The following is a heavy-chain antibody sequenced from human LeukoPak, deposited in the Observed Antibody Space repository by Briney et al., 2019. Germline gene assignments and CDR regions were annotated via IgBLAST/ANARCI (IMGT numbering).Heavy chain of an antibody. J-gene: IGHJ4*02. D-gene: IGHD6-19*01. CDR2: IGTAGDT. Sequence: GGSLRLSCAASGFTFSSYDMHWVRQATGKGLEWVSAIGTAGDTYYPGSVKGRFTISRENAKNSLYLQMNSLRAGDTAVYYCAKSGRAVAAYFDYWGQGTLVTVSS. V-gene: IGHV3-13*01. CDR1: GFTFSSYD. CDR3: AKSGRAVAAYFDY.